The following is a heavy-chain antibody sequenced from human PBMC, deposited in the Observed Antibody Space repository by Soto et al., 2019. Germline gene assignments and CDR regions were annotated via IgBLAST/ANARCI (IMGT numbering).Heavy chain of an antibody. V-gene: IGHV3-30*18. CDR1: GFTFSSYG. CDR3: AKGAPGDYYYDSSGYYRDYYFDY. J-gene: IGHJ4*02. D-gene: IGHD3-22*01. CDR2: ISYDGSNK. Sequence: GGSLRLSCAASGFTFSSYGMHWVRQAPGKGLEWVAVISYDGSNKYYADSVKGRFTISRDNSKNTLYLQMNSLRAEDTAVYYCAKGAPGDYYYDSSGYYRDYYFDYWGQGTLVTVSS.